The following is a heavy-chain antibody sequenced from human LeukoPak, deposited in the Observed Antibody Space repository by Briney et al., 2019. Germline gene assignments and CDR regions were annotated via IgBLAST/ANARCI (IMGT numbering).Heavy chain of an antibody. J-gene: IGHJ4*02. CDR1: GFTFDDYG. D-gene: IGHD3-10*01. Sequence: GGSLRLSCAASGFTFDDYGMSWVRQLPGKGLEWVANINQDGTEKYYVDSVKGRFTISRDNAKNSLDLQMNSLRVEDTGIYYCVKVAKYYYGSETYYFFEHWGQGTPVTASS. V-gene: IGHV3-7*01. CDR3: VKVAKYYYGSETYYFFEH. CDR2: INQDGTEK.